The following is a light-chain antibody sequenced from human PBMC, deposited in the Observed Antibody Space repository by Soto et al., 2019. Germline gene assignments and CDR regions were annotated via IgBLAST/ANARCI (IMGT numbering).Light chain of an antibody. CDR2: GAF. J-gene: IGKJ5*01. V-gene: IGKV3-20*01. CDR3: QHYQVGQPIA. Sequence: IVLTQSPYTLSFSPGERATLSCRASQSVGTRLAWYQHKTGQAPSLLMSGAFSRATGIPDRFSGSGSETDFTLTISRLEPEDFALYHCQHYQVGQPIAFGRGTRLEIK. CDR1: QSVGTR.